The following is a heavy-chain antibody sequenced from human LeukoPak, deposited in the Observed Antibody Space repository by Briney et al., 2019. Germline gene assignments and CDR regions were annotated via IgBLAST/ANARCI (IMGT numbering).Heavy chain of an antibody. CDR3: ARGSWFDP. CDR1: GGSLSSGGYH. J-gene: IGHJ5*02. V-gene: IGHV4-31*03. CDR2: IDYSGTT. Sequence: SETLSLTCTVSGGSLSSGGYHWTWIRQPPGKGLEWIGYIDYSGTTSYNPSLKSRVTMSVDTSKNQFSLNLNSVTAADTAVYYCARGSWFDPWGQGTLVTVSS.